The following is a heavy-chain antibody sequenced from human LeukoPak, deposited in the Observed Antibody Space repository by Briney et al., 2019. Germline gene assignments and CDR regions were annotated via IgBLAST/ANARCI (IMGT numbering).Heavy chain of an antibody. V-gene: IGHV3-23*01. CDR2: ITASDGRA. Sequence: PGGSLRLSCSASGFAFSSYAMSWVRQAPGKGLEWVSGITASDGRAFYIDSVKGRFTISKDNSRNTLDLQMIGLRADDTAVYLCAKESAVAGIPYFDFWGQGALVTVSS. J-gene: IGHJ4*02. CDR1: GFAFSSYA. D-gene: IGHD6-19*01. CDR3: AKESAVAGIPYFDF.